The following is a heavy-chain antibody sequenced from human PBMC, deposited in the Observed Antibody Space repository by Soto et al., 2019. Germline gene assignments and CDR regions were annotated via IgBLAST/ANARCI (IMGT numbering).Heavy chain of an antibody. CDR3: GRGVSSGWNPTSVDP. J-gene: IGHJ5*02. Sequence: QVHLQESTPGLVKPSETLSLTCSVSGDSVKSVGYYWTWIRQPPGKGFEWLGDIYNTGTSRYNASLRGRLTISADASSNPFSLTLTSVTAADTAVYFCGRGVSSGWNPTSVDPWGHGSL. D-gene: IGHD6-25*01. V-gene: IGHV4-31*03. CDR2: IYNTGTS. CDR1: GDSVKSVGYY.